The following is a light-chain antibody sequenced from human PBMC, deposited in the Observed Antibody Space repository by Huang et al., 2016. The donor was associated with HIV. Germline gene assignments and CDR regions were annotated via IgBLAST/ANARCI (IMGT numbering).Light chain of an antibody. CDR1: QSVSSY. J-gene: IGKJ2*01. V-gene: IGKV3-11*01. Sequence: EIVLTQSPATLSLSPGERATLSCRASQSVSSYLAWYQQKPGQAPRPLICDASNRATGIPARFSGSGSGTDFTLTISSLEPEDFAVYYCQQRSNWPSYTFGQGTKLEIK. CDR3: QQRSNWPSYT. CDR2: DAS.